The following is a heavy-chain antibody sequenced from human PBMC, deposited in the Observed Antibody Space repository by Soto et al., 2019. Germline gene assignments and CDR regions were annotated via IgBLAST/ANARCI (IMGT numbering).Heavy chain of an antibody. CDR1: GYTFVSYG. V-gene: IGHV1-18*04. J-gene: IGHJ4*02. CDR2: ISAYNGNT. D-gene: IGHD3-10*01. CDR3: ARDRADFYDSSTAFGDI. Sequence: QVQLVQSGSDVKRAGASVRVSCKASGYTFVSYGLSWVRQAPGQGLEWMGWISAYNGNTGYAEQFQDRVTLTTDTSTSTAYLELRSQRFYDTAIYYCARDRADFYDSSTAFGDIWGPGTLVTVSP.